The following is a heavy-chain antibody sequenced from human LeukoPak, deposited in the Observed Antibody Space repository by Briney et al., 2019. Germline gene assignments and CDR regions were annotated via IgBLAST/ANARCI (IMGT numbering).Heavy chain of an antibody. CDR3: ARDSTRSAFDI. V-gene: IGHV3-53*01. CDR2: IKSGGGT. Sequence: GGSLRLSCAASDFNVRGNDMTWVRQAPGKGLEWVSAIKSGGGTYYADSVKGRFTISRDNPKNALYLQMNSLRAEDTAIYYCARDSTRSAFDIWGQGTMVTVSS. CDR1: DFNVRGND. J-gene: IGHJ3*02.